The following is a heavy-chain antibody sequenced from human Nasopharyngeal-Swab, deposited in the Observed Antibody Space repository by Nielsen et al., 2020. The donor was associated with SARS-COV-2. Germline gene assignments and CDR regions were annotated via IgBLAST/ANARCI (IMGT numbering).Heavy chain of an antibody. CDR2: INPSGGST. V-gene: IGHV1-46*01. CDR3: ASGPYSSSWSSSDYYYGMDV. D-gene: IGHD6-13*01. Sequence: SVKVSCKASGYTFTSYYMHWVRQAPGQGLEWMGIINPSGGSTSYAQKFQGRVTMTRDTSTSTVYMELSSLRSEDTAVYYCASGPYSSSWSSSDYYYGMDVWGQGTTVTVSS. CDR1: GYTFTSYY. J-gene: IGHJ6*02.